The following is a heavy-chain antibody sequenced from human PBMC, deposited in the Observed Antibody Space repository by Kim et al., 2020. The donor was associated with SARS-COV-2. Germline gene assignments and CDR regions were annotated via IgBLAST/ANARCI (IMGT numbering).Heavy chain of an antibody. V-gene: IGHV3-7*03. D-gene: IGHD5-18*01. CDR3: ARGSSYVDTAPIDY. Sequence: VDSVKGRFTIARDKAKNSLYLQMNSLRAEDTAVYYCARGSSYVDTAPIDYWGQGTLVTVSS. J-gene: IGHJ4*02.